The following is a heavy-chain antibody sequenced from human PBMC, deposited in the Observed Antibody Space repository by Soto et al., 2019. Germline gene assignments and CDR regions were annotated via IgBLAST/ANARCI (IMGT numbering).Heavy chain of an antibody. Sequence: PERSLRRTCADCGGSCSKEKMRWVRQAPGKGLGSLRRIKSTPDGGTTDYAAPVKGRFTISRADSKNTLYLPMNSLKTEDTAVYYCTTAGIMITFGGAPFDYCGQ. CDR3: TTAGIMITFGGAPFDY. CDR1: GGSCSKEK. V-gene: IGHV3-15*01. J-gene: IGHJ4*02. D-gene: IGHD3-16*01. CDR2: IKSTPDGGTT.